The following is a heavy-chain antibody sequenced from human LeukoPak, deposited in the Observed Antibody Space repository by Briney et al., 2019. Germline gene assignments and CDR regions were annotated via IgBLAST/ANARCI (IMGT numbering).Heavy chain of an antibody. Sequence: PGGPLRLSCAASGFTFSNYWMSWVRQAPGKGLEWVANIKQDGSEKYYVDSVKGRFTISRDNAKNSLYLQMNSLRAEDTAVYYCARDPTIFGVVIVPDYWGQGTLVTVSS. CDR3: ARDPTIFGVVIVPDY. V-gene: IGHV3-7*01. J-gene: IGHJ4*02. CDR1: GFTFSNYW. CDR2: IKQDGSEK. D-gene: IGHD3-3*01.